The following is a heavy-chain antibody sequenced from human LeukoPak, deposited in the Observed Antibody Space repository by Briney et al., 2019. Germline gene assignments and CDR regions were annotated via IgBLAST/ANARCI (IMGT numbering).Heavy chain of an antibody. Sequence: PEGSLRLSCAASGFTFSSYGMHWVRQAPGKGLEWVAVISYDGNNKYHADSVKGRLTISRDNSKNTLYLQLNSLRGDDTAMYYCARDLETLAARNELIWSNWIDPWGQGTLVTVSS. CDR3: ARDLETLAARNELIWSNWIDP. D-gene: IGHD6-6*01. CDR2: ISYDGNNK. CDR1: GFTFSSYG. V-gene: IGHV3-30*03. J-gene: IGHJ5*02.